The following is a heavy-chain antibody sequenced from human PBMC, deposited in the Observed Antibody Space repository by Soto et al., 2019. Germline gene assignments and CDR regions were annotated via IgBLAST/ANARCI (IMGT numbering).Heavy chain of an antibody. CDR1: GGSFSGYY. D-gene: IGHD6-13*01. V-gene: IGHV4-34*01. Sequence: SATLSLTCAVYGGSFSGYYWSWIRQPPGKGLEWIGEINHSGSTNYNPSLKSRVTISVDTSKNQFSLKLSSVTAADTAVYYCARGRRSSSWDRTGNWFDPWGQGTLVTVSS. J-gene: IGHJ5*02. CDR3: ARGRRSSSWDRTGNWFDP. CDR2: INHSGST.